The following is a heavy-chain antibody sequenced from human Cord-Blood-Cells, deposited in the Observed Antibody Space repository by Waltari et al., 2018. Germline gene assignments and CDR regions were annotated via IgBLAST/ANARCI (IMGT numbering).Heavy chain of an antibody. CDR2: IYYSGST. CDR1: GGSISSHY. Sequence: QVQLQESGPGLVKPSETLSLTCTVSGGSISSHYWSWIRQPPGQGLEWIGYIYYSGSTNYNPSLKSRVTISVDTSKNQFSLKLSSVTAADTAVYYCARDMSSGYYGAFDIWGQGTMVTVSS. J-gene: IGHJ3*02. V-gene: IGHV4-59*11. CDR3: ARDMSSGYYGAFDI. D-gene: IGHD3-22*01.